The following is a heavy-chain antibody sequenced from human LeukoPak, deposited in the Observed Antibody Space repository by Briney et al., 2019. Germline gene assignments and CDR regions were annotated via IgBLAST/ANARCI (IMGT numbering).Heavy chain of an antibody. D-gene: IGHD6-19*01. CDR1: GYTFTGYY. CDR3: ARGLQWLEAFDY. Sequence: ASVKVSCKASGYTFTGYYIDWVRQAPGQGLEWMGWTNPNSGVTHYPQKFQGRVTLTRDTSIRTAYMEVSSLRSDDTAVYYCARGLQWLEAFDYWGLGTLVTVSS. V-gene: IGHV1-2*02. CDR2: TNPNSGVT. J-gene: IGHJ4*02.